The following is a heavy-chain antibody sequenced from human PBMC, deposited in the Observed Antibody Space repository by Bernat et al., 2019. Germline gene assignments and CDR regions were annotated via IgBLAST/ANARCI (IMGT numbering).Heavy chain of an antibody. Sequence: QLQLQESGPGLVKPSETLSLTCTVSGGSISSSSSYWGWIRQPPGKGLEWIGLIFYDGSTYYNPSLKSRVTISPDTSRNQFSLNLGAVAAADTALYYWGRGDGKRWAFNWFDPWGQGTLVTVSS. J-gene: IGHJ5*02. CDR3: GRGDGKRWAFNWFDP. V-gene: IGHV4-39*01. CDR2: IFYDGST. D-gene: IGHD1-14*01. CDR1: GGSISSSSSY.